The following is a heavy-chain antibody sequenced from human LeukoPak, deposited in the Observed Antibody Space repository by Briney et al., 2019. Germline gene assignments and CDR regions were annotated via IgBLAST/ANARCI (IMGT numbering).Heavy chain of an antibody. CDR3: TSPRGTYYDSSGYYPIDY. CDR1: GFTFGDYA. J-gene: IGHJ4*02. CDR2: IRSKAYGGTT. Sequence: PGGSLRLSCTASGFTFGDYAMSWVRQARGKGLEWVGFIRSKAYGGTTEYAASVKGRFTISRDDSKSIAYLQMNSLKTEDTAVYYCTSPRGTYYDSSGYYPIDYWGQGTLVTVSS. V-gene: IGHV3-49*04. D-gene: IGHD3-22*01.